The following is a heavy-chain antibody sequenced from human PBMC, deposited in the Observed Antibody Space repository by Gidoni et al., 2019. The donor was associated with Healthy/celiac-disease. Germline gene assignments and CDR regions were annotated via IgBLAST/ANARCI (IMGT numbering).Heavy chain of an antibody. V-gene: IGHV5-51*01. CDR3: ARHEQGYRWNIAAYGTFDY. CDR1: GYSFTSYW. D-gene: IGHD6-13*01. J-gene: IGHJ4*02. Sequence: EVQLVHSGAEVNKPGVSLKTSCKGSGYSFTSYWLGWVRQMPGKGLEWMGIIYPGDSDTRYSPSFQGQVTISADKSISTAYLQWSGLKASDTAMYYCARHEQGYRWNIAAYGTFDYWGQGTLVTVSS. CDR2: IYPGDSDT.